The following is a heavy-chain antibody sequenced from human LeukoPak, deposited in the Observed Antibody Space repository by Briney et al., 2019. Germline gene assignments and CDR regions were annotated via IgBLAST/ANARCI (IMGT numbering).Heavy chain of an antibody. Sequence: GGSLRLSCAASGFTFSSYWMSWVRQAPGKGLEWVANIKKDGSEKYYVDSVKGRFTISRDNAKNSLYLQMNSLRAEDTAVYYCARDVLRITMFGESFDYWGQGTLVTVSS. CDR1: GFTFSSYW. CDR3: ARDVLRITMFGESFDY. CDR2: IKKDGSEK. J-gene: IGHJ4*02. D-gene: IGHD3-10*02. V-gene: IGHV3-7*01.